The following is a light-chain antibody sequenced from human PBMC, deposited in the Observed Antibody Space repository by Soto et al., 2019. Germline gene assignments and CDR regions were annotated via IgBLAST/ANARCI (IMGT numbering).Light chain of an antibody. V-gene: IGLV1-40*01. J-gene: IGLJ2*01. CDR3: QSYDSSLSGSVV. CDR2: GNS. Sequence: QSVLTQPPSVSGAPGQRVTISCTGSSSNIGAGYDVHWYQQLPGTAPKLLIYGNSNRPSGVPDRFSGSKSGTSASLAITGLQAEDEADYYWQSYDSSLSGSVVFGGGTKLTVL. CDR1: SSNIGAGYD.